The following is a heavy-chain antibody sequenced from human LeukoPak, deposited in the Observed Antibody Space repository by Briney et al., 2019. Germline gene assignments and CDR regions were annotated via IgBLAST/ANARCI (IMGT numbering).Heavy chain of an antibody. J-gene: IGHJ4*02. D-gene: IGHD6-13*01. CDR1: GFTFSSYW. CDR2: IKQDGSEE. Sequence: PGGSLRLSCAASGFTFSSYWMSWVRQAPGKGLEWVANIKQDGSEEYYVDSVKGRFTISRDNAKNSLYLQMNSLRAEDTAVYYCARGYSSSWTYYFDYWGQGTLVTVSS. V-gene: IGHV3-7*04. CDR3: ARGYSSSWTYYFDY.